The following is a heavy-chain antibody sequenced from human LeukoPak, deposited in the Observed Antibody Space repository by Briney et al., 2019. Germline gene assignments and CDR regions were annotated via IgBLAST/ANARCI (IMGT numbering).Heavy chain of an antibody. CDR2: INIDESVT. CDR3: ARDYRYYFDY. J-gene: IGHJ4*02. V-gene: IGHV3-74*01. CDR1: EFTFRSYW. Sequence: PGGSLRLSCAASEFTFRSYWMHWVRQAPGKGLVWVSRINIDESVTTYADSVKGRFTISRDNAKNSLYLQMNSPRDEDTAVYYCARDYRYYFDYWGQGTLVTVSS. D-gene: IGHD3-16*02.